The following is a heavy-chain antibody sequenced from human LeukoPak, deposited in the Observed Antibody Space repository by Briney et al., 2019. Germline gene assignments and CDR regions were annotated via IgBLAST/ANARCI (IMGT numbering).Heavy chain of an antibody. CDR2: FDPEDGET. Sequence: GASVKVSCKVSGYTLTELSMHWVRQAPRKGLEWMGGFDPEDGETIYAQKFQGRVTMTEDTSTDTAYMELSSLRSEDTAVYYCATATTLFGSYLGWFDPWGQGTLVTVSS. CDR1: GYTLTELS. D-gene: IGHD2-21*01. J-gene: IGHJ5*02. CDR3: ATATTLFGSYLGWFDP. V-gene: IGHV1-24*01.